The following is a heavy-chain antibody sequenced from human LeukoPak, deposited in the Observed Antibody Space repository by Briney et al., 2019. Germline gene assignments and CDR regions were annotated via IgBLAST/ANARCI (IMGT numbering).Heavy chain of an antibody. Sequence: PSETLSLTCTVSGDSISSYYWSWVRQPPGKGLEWTGYIYYSGSTNYNPSLKSRVTISVDTSRNQFSLKLSSVTAADTAVYYCARGVARYSYAYYYDMDVWGQGTTVTVSS. D-gene: IGHD5-18*01. CDR1: GDSISSYY. CDR3: ARGVARYSYAYYYDMDV. CDR2: IYYSGST. V-gene: IGHV4-59*01. J-gene: IGHJ6*02.